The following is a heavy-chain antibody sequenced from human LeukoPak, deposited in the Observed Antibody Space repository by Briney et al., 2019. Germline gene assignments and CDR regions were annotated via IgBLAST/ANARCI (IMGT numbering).Heavy chain of an antibody. CDR1: GFTSSSYA. CDR3: AKGFLESPYYFDY. V-gene: IGHV3-23*01. J-gene: IGHJ4*02. CDR2: ISGSGGST. Sequence: GGSLRLSCAASGFTSSSYAMSWVRQAPGKGLEWVSAISGSGGSTYYADSVKGRFTISRDNSKNTLYLQMNSLRAEDTAVYYCAKGFLESPYYFDYWGQGTLVTVSS. D-gene: IGHD3-3*01.